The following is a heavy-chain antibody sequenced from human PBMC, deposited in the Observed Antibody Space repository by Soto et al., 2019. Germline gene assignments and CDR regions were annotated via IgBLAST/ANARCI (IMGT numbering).Heavy chain of an antibody. CDR1: GFTFSSYA. J-gene: IGHJ6*02. D-gene: IGHD6-13*01. CDR3: ARDLTIAAAGTWVGYYYGMDV. CDR2: ISYDGSNK. V-gene: IGHV3-30-3*01. Sequence: PGGSLRLSCAASGFTFSSYATHWVRQAPGKGLEWVAVISYDGSNKYYADSVKGRFTISRDNSKNTLYLQMNSLRAEDTAVYYCARDLTIAAAGTWVGYYYGMDVWGQGTTVTSP.